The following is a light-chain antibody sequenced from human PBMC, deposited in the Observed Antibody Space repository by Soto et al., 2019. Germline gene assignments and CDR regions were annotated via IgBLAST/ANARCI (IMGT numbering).Light chain of an antibody. J-gene: IGLJ1*01. V-gene: IGLV1-47*01. CDR3: AAWDDSLSGPHYV. CDR2: RNN. CDR1: SSNIGSNY. Sequence: QSVLTQPPSASGTPGQRFTISCSGSSSNIGSNYVYWYQQLPGTAPKLLIYRNNQRPSGVPDRFSGSKSGTSASLAISGLQSEDEADYYCAAWDDSLSGPHYVFGTGTKVTVL.